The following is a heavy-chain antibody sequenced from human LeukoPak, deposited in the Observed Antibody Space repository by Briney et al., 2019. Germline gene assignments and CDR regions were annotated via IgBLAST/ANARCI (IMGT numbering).Heavy chain of an antibody. CDR2: TYYRSKWNN. D-gene: IGHD5-12*01. J-gene: IGHJ4*02. V-gene: IGHV6-1*01. CDR3: AREISPNSAYHSDYFDS. CDR1: GDSVSSNSAD. Sequence: SPTLSLTCAISGDSVSSNSADGSWIRQSPSRGLEWLGRTYYRSKWNNDYAVSVKSPISINPDTSKNQFSLQLNSVTPEDTAVYYCAREISPNSAYHSDYFDSWGQGTLVTVSS.